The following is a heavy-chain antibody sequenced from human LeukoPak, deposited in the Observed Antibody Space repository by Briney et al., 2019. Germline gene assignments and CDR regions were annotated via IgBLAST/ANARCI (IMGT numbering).Heavy chain of an antibody. CDR2: TYFRSRWYN. D-gene: IGHD6-19*01. J-gene: IGHJ4*02. CDR3: ARDLGNTGWYTFDY. V-gene: IGHV6-1*01. CDR1: GDSVSGINGA. Sequence: SQTLSVTCAISGDSVSGINGAWNWIRQSPSRGLEWLGRTYFRSRWYNEFAESLKGRMTIDPDTSKNQFSLQLTSVTPEDTAVYYCARDLGNTGWYTFDYWGQGTLVTVSS.